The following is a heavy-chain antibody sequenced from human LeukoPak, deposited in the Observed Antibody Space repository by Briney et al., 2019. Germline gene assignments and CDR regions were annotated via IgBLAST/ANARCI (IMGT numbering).Heavy chain of an antibody. CDR3: ARLTLYYYDSRGAFDI. J-gene: IGHJ3*02. CDR2: IYSSAYIYSSGST. V-gene: IGHV4-59*01. Sequence: SETLSLTCSVSGGSISSYYWSWIRQPPGKGLEWIGYIYSSAYIYSSGSTNYNPSLKSRVTISVDTSKNQFSLKLSSVTAADTAVYYCARLTLYYYDSRGAFDIWGQGTMVTVSS. D-gene: IGHD3-22*01. CDR1: GGSISSYY.